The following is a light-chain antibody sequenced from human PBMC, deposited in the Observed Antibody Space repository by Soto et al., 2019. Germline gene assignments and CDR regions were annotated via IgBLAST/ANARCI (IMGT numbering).Light chain of an antibody. V-gene: IGLV2-8*01. CDR1: SGDVGGYNY. J-gene: IGLJ3*02. CDR2: DVD. Sequence: QSALTQPPSASGSPGQSVTISCTGTSGDVGGYNYVSWYQQHPGKAPKLVIYDVDKRPSGVPNRFSGSKSGNTASLTVSGLQTDDEAYFYCSSYAGSNNLVFGGGTKLTVL. CDR3: SSYAGSNNLV.